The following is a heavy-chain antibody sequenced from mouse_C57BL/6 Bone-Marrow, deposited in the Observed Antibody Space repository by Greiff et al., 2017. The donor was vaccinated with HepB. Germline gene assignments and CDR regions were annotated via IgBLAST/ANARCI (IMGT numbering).Heavy chain of an antibody. CDR1: GFSLTSYG. D-gene: IGHD2-3*01. Sequence: QVMLVESGPGLVAPSQSLSITCTVSGFSLTSYGVDWVRQSPGKGLEWLGVIWGVGSTNYNSALKSRLSISKDNSKSQVFLQMNSLQTDDTAMYYCARGDGYYPFAYWGQGTLVTVSA. CDR3: ARGDGYYPFAY. V-gene: IGHV2-6*01. J-gene: IGHJ3*01. CDR2: IWGVGST.